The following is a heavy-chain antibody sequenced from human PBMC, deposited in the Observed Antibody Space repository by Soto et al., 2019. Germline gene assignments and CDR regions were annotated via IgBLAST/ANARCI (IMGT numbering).Heavy chain of an antibody. V-gene: IGHV3-21*01. CDR2: ISSSSSYI. J-gene: IGHJ6*02. Sequence: GGSLRLSCAASGFTFSSYSMNWVRQAPGKGLEWVSSISSSSSYIYYADSVKGRFTISRDNAKNSLYLQMNSLRAEDTAVYYCARDGCGGSCYRSYYYYGMDVRGQGTTVTVSS. CDR3: ARDGCGGSCYRSYYYYGMDV. CDR1: GFTFSSYS. D-gene: IGHD2-15*01.